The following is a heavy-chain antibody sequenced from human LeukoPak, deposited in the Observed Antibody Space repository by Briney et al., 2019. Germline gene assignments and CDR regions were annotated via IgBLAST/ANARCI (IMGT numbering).Heavy chain of an antibody. Sequence: GGSLRLSCAASGFTFSSYGMHWVRQAPGKGLEWVAFIRYDGRNKYYADSVKGRFTISRDNSKNTLYLQMNSLRAEDTAVYYCAKVPPGCSGGSCYSNFDYWGQGTLVTVSS. V-gene: IGHV3-30*02. CDR2: IRYDGRNK. CDR3: AKVPPGCSGGSCYSNFDY. J-gene: IGHJ4*02. CDR1: GFTFSSYG. D-gene: IGHD2-15*01.